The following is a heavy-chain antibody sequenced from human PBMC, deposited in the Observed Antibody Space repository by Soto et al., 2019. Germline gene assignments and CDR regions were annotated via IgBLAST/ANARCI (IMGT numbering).Heavy chain of an antibody. CDR1: SV. CDR3: TKSRRGVLMVYGFGGMDV. D-gene: IGHD2-8*01. CDR2: ISGSGDGT. V-gene: IGHV3-23*01. J-gene: IGHJ6*01. Sequence: SVMAGACKNPGKGLEWVSTISGSGDGTYYGDSVKGRFTISRDSSSSTLYLQMNNLRGEDTAVYFCTKSRRGVLMVYGFGGMDVWAQGTTVTVSS.